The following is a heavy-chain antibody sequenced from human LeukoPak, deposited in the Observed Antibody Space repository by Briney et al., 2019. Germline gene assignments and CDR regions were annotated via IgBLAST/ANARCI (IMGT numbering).Heavy chain of an antibody. D-gene: IGHD6-19*01. CDR1: GGSISSSSYY. J-gene: IGHJ6*02. V-gene: IGHV4-61*02. CDR2: IYTSGST. Sequence: PSETLSLTCTVSGGSISSSSYYWGWIRQPAGKGLEWIGRIYTSGSTNYNPSLKSRVTMSVDTSKNQFSLKLSSVTAADTAVYYCARGRIAVAGPLDYGMDVWGQGTTVTVSS. CDR3: ARGRIAVAGPLDYGMDV.